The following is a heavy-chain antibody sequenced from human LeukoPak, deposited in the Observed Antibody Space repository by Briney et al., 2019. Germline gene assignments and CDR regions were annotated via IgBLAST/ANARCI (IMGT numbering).Heavy chain of an antibody. V-gene: IGHV3-7*01. CDR3: ARDSSLPYYDFWSGYYSWRYFDY. CDR2: IKQDGSEK. Sequence: GVSLRLSCAASGFTCSSYWMSWVRQAPGKGLEGLANIKQDGSEKYYVDSVKGRFTISRDNAKNSLYLQMNSLRAEDTAVYYCARDSSLPYYDFWSGYYSWRYFDYWGQGTLVTVSS. CDR1: GFTCSSYW. D-gene: IGHD3-3*01. J-gene: IGHJ4*02.